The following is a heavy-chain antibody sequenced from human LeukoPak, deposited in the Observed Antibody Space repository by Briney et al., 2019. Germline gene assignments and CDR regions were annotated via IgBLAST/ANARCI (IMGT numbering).Heavy chain of an antibody. CDR3: ATQKIYCSSTSCYNNWFDP. CDR1: GFTFSSYA. J-gene: IGHJ5*02. Sequence: PGGSLRLSCAASGFTFSSYAMSWVRQAPGKGLEWVSAISGSGGSTYYADSVEGQFTISRDNSKNTLYLQMNSLRAEDTAVYYCATQKIYCSSTSCYNNWFDPWGQGTLVTVSS. CDR2: ISGSGGST. D-gene: IGHD2-2*01. V-gene: IGHV3-23*01.